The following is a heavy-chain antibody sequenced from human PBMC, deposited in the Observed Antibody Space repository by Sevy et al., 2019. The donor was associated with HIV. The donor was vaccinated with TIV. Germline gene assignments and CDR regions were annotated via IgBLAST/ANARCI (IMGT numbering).Heavy chain of an antibody. CDR2: IIPIFGTA. V-gene: IGHV1-69*13. CDR1: GGTFSSYA. Sequence: ASVKVSCKASGGTFSSYAISWVRQAPGQGLEWMGGIIPIFGTANYAQKFQGRVTITADESTSTAYMELSSLRSEDTVVYYCARGISGSYSFRFDYWGQGTLVTVSS. D-gene: IGHD1-26*01. J-gene: IGHJ4*02. CDR3: ARGISGSYSFRFDY.